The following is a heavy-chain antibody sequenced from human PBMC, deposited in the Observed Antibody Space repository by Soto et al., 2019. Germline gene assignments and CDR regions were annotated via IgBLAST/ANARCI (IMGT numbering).Heavy chain of an antibody. CDR1: GFTFSSYS. CDR3: ARAVAAGDY. CDR2: ISSSSRTM. Sequence: EVQLVESGGGLVQPGGSLRLSCAASGFTFSSYSMNWVRQATGKGLEWVSYISSSSRTMFDADSVKGRFTISRDNAKNSLYLQMSSRRAEDTAVYYCARAVAAGDYWGQGNLVTVSS. J-gene: IGHJ4*02. D-gene: IGHD3-10*01. V-gene: IGHV3-48*01.